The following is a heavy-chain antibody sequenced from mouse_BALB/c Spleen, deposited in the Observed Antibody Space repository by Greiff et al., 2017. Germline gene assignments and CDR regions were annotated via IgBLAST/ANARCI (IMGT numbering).Heavy chain of an antibody. V-gene: IGHV1-18*01. Sequence: VHVKQSGPELVKPGASMKISCKASGYSFTGYTMNWVKQSHGKNLEWIGLINPYNGGTSYNQKFKGKATLTVDKSSSTAYMELLSLTSEDSAVYYCARVYDGYLDYFDYWGQGTTLTVSS. CDR2: INPYNGGT. J-gene: IGHJ2*01. CDR1: GYSFTGYT. CDR3: ARVYDGYLDYFDY. D-gene: IGHD2-3*01.